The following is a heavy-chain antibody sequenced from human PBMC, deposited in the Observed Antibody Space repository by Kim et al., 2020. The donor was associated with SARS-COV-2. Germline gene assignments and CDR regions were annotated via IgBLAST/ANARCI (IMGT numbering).Heavy chain of an antibody. V-gene: IGHV3-11*06. CDR3: ARDYYDSSGYYGSYYYYYGMDV. Sequence: GGSLRLSCAASGFTFSDYYMSWIRQAPGKGLEWVSYISSSSSYTNYADSVKGRFTISRDNAKNSLYLQMNSLRAEDTAVYYCARDYYDSSGYYGSYYYYYGMDVWGQGTTVTVSS. CDR2: ISSSSSYT. D-gene: IGHD3-22*01. J-gene: IGHJ6*02. CDR1: GFTFSDYY.